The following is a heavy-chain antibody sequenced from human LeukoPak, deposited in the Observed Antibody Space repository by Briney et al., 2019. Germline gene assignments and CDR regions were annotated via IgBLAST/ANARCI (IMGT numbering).Heavy chain of an antibody. CDR1: GYTFTGYY. V-gene: IGHV1-2*02. Sequence: ASVKVSCKASGYTFTGYYMHWVRQAPGQGLEWMGWINPNSGGTNYAQKFQGRVTMTRDTSISTAYVELSRLRSDDTAVYYCARVGVPAAMAQFDPWGQGTLDTVSS. CDR3: ARVGVPAAMAQFDP. CDR2: INPNSGGT. J-gene: IGHJ5*02. D-gene: IGHD2-2*01.